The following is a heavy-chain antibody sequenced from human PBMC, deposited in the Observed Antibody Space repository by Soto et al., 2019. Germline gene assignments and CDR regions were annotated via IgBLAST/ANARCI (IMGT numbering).Heavy chain of an antibody. CDR3: ARGAGTAYDAFDI. V-gene: IGHV1-2*04. Sequence: ASVKVSCKASGYTFTGYYMHWVRQAPGQGLEWMGWINPNSGGTNYAQKFQGWVTMTRDTSISTAYMELSRLRSDDTAVYYCARGAGTAYDAFDIWGQGTMVTVS. CDR1: GYTFTGYY. CDR2: INPNSGGT. J-gene: IGHJ3*02. D-gene: IGHD6-19*01.